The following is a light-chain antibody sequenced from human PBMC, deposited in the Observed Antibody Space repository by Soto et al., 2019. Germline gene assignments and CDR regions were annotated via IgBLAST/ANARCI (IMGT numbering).Light chain of an antibody. CDR1: QSLVYSDGNTF. Sequence: DVVMTQSPLSLPVTLGQPASISCRSSQSLVYSDGNTFLNWFHQRPGQSPRRLIYKVSNRDSGVPDRFSGSGSATDFTLRISRVEAEDVGVYYCTQGSHWPPRYTFGKGTKLEIK. V-gene: IGKV2-30*01. CDR3: TQGSHWPPRYT. CDR2: KVS. J-gene: IGKJ2*01.